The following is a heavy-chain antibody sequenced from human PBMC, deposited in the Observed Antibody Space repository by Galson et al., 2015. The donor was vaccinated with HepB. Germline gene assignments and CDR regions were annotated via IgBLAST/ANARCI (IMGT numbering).Heavy chain of an antibody. CDR1: GYTFTSYD. CDR3: ARIYCSSTSCYLDFDY. CDR2: MNPNSGNT. D-gene: IGHD2-2*01. V-gene: IGHV1-8*01. J-gene: IGHJ4*02. Sequence: SCKASGYTFTSYDINWVRQATGQGLEWMGWMNPNSGNTGYAQKFQGRVTMTRNTSISTAYMELSSLRSEDTAVYYCARIYCSSTSCYLDFDYWGQGTLVTVSS.